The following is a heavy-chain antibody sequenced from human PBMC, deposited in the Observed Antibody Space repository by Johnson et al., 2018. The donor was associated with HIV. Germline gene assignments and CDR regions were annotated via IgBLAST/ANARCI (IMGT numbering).Heavy chain of an antibody. V-gene: IGHV3-66*03. CDR3: AKGNDYESRRAFDF. CDR1: GFTVSSNY. J-gene: IGHJ3*01. Sequence: VQLVESGGGLIQPGGSLRLSCAASGFTVSSNYMSWVRQAPGKGLEWVSVIFSGGSTYYADSVKGRFFISIATSTNTPYLQMNSLRAEDTAVYYWAKGNDYESRRAFDFWGQGRMVTVSS. D-gene: IGHD3-22*01. CDR2: IFSGGST.